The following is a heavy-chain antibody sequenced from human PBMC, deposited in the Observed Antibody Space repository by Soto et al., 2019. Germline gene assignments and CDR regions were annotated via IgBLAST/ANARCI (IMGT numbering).Heavy chain of an antibody. J-gene: IGHJ4*02. CDR2: INPSGGST. D-gene: IGHD2-15*01. CDR1: GYTFTSYY. CDR3: ARVYCSGGSCYLLDY. Sequence: ASVKVSCKASGYTFTSYYMHWVRQAPGQGLEWMGIINPSGGSTSYAQKFQGRVTMTRDTSTSTVYMELSSLRSEDTAVYYCARVYCSGGSCYLLDYWGQGTLVTVSS. V-gene: IGHV1-46*03.